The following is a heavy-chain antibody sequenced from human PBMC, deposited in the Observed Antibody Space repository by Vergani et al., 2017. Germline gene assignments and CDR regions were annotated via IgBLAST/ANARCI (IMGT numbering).Heavy chain of an antibody. Sequence: EVQLLESGGGLVQPGGSLRLSCAASGFTFSSYAMSWVRQAPGKGLEWVSAISGSGGSTYYADSVKGRFTISRDNSTNTLYLQMNSLRAEDTAVYYCAKGRAAMVLFDYWGQGTLVTVSS. V-gene: IGHV3-23*01. D-gene: IGHD5-18*01. J-gene: IGHJ4*02. CDR1: GFTFSSYA. CDR2: ISGSGGST. CDR3: AKGRAAMVLFDY.